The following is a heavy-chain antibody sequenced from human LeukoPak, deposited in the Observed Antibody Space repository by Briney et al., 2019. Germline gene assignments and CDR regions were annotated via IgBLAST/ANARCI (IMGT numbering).Heavy chain of an antibody. D-gene: IGHD2-15*01. CDR3: ERDPSAGSGGGGGVGAFDI. J-gene: IGHJ3*02. CDR1: GFTFSSYS. Sequence: GGSLRLSCAASGFTFSSYSMNWVRQAPGKGLEWVSYISSSSSTIYYADSVKGRFTISRDNAKNSLYLQMNSLRAEDTAVYYCERDPSAGSGGGGGVGAFDIWGQGTMVTVSS. CDR2: ISSSSSTI. V-gene: IGHV3-48*01.